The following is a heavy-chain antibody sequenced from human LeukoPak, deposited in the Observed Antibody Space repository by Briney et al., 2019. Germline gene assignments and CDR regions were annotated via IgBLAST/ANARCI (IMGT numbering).Heavy chain of an antibody. Sequence: PSETLSLTCTVSGGSISSGGYYWSWIRQHPGKGLEWIGYIYYSGSTYYNPSLKSRVTISVDTSKNQFSLKLSSVTAADTAVYYCARRVALWSLDFWGQGTLVSVSS. CDR2: IYYSGST. D-gene: IGHD2-15*01. CDR3: ARRVALWSLDF. V-gene: IGHV4-31*03. CDR1: GGSISSGGYY. J-gene: IGHJ4*02.